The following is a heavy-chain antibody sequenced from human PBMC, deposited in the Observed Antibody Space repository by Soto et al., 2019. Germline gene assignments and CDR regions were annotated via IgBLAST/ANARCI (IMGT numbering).Heavy chain of an antibody. CDR2: IYSGGST. J-gene: IGHJ4*02. Sequence: LVESGGGVVQPGGSLRLSCAASGFTVSNNYMSSVRQAPGKGLEWVSLIYSGGSTHYADSVKGRFTISRDNSKNTLYLKMSCGRVEDTAVYYCAGYSQQGVWGQGTVVTVSS. D-gene: IGHD1-26*01. CDR1: GFTVSNNY. CDR3: AGYSQQGV. V-gene: IGHV3-66*01.